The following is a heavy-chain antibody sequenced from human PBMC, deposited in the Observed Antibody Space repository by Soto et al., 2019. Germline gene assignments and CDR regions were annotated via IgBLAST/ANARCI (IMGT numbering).Heavy chain of an antibody. D-gene: IGHD1-26*01. CDR2: IYDSGVT. CDR3: AREDRPLPYHWYFDL. J-gene: IGHJ2*01. CDR1: GGFISSYY. V-gene: IGHV4-59*01. Sequence: QVQLQESGPGLVKPSETLSLTCTVSGGFISSYYWRWIRQPPGKGLEWIGYIYDSGVTNFNPSLKSRVATSVDTSKNQLCRKLSSVTAADKAVYYCAREDRPLPYHWYFDLWGRGTLVTVSS.